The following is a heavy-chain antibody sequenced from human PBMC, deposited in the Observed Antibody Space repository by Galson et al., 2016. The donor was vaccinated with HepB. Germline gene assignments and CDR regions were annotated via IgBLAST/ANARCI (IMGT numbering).Heavy chain of an antibody. V-gene: IGHV4-31*03. D-gene: IGHD3-10*01. J-gene: IGHJ4*02. CDR1: GGSISSGGFY. CDR2: IFHNGNS. Sequence: TLSLTCTVSGGSISSGGFYWSWIRQRPGKGQEWIGYIFHNGNSYYNPSLKSRFIISLDTSKNQFSLKVTSVTAADTAVYYCARDGEYGSGSYLDYWGQGSLVTVSS. CDR3: ARDGEYGSGSYLDY.